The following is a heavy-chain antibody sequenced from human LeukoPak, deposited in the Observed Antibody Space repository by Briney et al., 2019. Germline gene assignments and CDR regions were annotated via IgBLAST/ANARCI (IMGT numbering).Heavy chain of an antibody. CDR1: GGSFSEYD. J-gene: IGHJ4*02. CDR3: ARGPRGLGMAGTFDY. CDR2: ISHSGST. V-gene: IGHV4-34*01. Sequence: PSETLSLTCAVYGGSFSEYDWSWIRQPPGKGLEWIAEISHSGSTNYNPSLKSRVTISVDTSKTQFSLKLSSVTAADTAVYYCARGPRGLGMAGTFDYWGQGTLVTVSS. D-gene: IGHD6-19*01.